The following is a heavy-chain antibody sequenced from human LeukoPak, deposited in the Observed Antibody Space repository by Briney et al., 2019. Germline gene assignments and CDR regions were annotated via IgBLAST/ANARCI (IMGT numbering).Heavy chain of an antibody. Sequence: GGSLRLSCAASGFTFSSYEMNWVRQAPGKGLEWILYIGSRGGTMNYADSVKGRFTTSRDNAKNSLYLQMNSLRADDTGVYYCARDYGDAFDVWGQGTMVTVSS. CDR3: ARDYGDAFDV. J-gene: IGHJ3*01. CDR2: IGSRGGTM. CDR1: GFTFSSYE. V-gene: IGHV3-48*03. D-gene: IGHD4-17*01.